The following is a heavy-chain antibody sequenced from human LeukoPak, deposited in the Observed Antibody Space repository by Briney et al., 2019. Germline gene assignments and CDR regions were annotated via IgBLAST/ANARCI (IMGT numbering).Heavy chain of an antibody. J-gene: IGHJ4*02. V-gene: IGHV4-34*01. D-gene: IGHD2-2*01. Sequence: SETLSLTCAVYGGSFSGYYWSWIRQPPGKGLDWIGEINHSGSTNYNPSLKSRVTISVDTSKNQFSLKLNSVTAADTAVYYCARAESSTSPFDYWGLGTLVTVSS. CDR2: INHSGST. CDR1: GGSFSGYY. CDR3: ARAESSTSPFDY.